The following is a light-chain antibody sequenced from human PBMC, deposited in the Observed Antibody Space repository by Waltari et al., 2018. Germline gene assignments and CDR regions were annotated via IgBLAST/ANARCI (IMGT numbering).Light chain of an antibody. V-gene: IGKV3-11*01. J-gene: IGKJ4*01. CDR2: DAS. CDR1: QSVGTY. CDR3: QQRRNWPLT. Sequence: IVLTQSPAVLSFSPGESATLSCRASQSVGTYLAWYQQRPGQSPRLLIYDASYRATGIPARFSGSGSETDFTLTISSLQPEDFAVYYCQQRRNWPLTFGGGTRVQI.